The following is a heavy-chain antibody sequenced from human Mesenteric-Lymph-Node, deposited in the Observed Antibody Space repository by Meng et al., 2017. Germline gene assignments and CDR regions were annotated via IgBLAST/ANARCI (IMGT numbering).Heavy chain of an antibody. D-gene: IGHD3-10*01. Sequence: QVQLVEPGGGLVKLGGSLRLSCAASGFTFSDYYMSWIRQAPGKGLEWVSSISSRSSYIYYADSVKGRFTISRDNAKNSLYLQMNSLRADDTAVYYCAREGDAFGSFDYWGQGTLVTVSS. CDR1: GFTFSDYY. V-gene: IGHV3-11*06. CDR2: ISSRSSYI. J-gene: IGHJ4*02. CDR3: AREGDAFGSFDY.